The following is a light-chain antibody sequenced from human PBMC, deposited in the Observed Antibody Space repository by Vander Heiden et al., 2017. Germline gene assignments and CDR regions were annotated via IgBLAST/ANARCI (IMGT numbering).Light chain of an antibody. Sequence: AIRMTHSPSSFPASTGDRITITYRETQGISSSLDWYKRKQGNAPKILIYAASTLQSGVPSRFSGSGCGTDFTLTISCLQSEDFAHYYCQQYYSYPMYTFGQGTKLEIK. CDR1: QGISSS. J-gene: IGKJ2*01. V-gene: IGKV1-8*01. CDR2: AAS. CDR3: QQYYSYPMYT.